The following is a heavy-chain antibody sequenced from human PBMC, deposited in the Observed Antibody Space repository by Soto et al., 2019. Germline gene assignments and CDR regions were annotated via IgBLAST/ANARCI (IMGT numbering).Heavy chain of an antibody. CDR2: ISASGGSR. CDR1: GFTFNSYG. J-gene: IGHJ6*02. V-gene: IGHV3-23*01. CDR3: ARRYYSDGSGPYGMDV. Sequence: GGSLRLSCAVSGFTFNSYGMSWVRQAPGKGLEWVSAISASGGSRYYADSVKGRFTISRDNSKDTLFLQMNSLSAEDTAVYYCARRYYSDGSGPYGMDVWGQGNTVTVSS. D-gene: IGHD3-22*01.